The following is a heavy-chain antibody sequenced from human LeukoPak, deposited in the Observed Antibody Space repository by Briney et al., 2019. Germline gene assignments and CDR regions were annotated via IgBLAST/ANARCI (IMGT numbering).Heavy chain of an antibody. J-gene: IGHJ3*02. V-gene: IGHV4-34*01. CDR2: INHNGST. CDR3: ARGGGYCCSTSRHDAFDI. D-gene: IGHD2-2*01. CDR1: GGSFSGCY. Sequence: SETLSLTCAVYGGSFSGCYWSWIRQPPGKGLEWIGEINHNGSTNYNPSLKSRVTISVDTSKNQFSLKLSSVTAADTAVYYCARGGGYCCSTSRHDAFDIWGQGTMVTVSS.